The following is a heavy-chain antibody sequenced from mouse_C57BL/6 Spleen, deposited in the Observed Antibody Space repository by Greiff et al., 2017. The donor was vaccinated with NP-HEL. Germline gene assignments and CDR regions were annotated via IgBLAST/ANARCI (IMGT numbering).Heavy chain of an antibody. CDR1: GYTFTGYW. D-gene: IGHD1-1*01. J-gene: IGHJ1*03. V-gene: IGHV1-9*01. Sequence: LMKPGASVKLSCKATGYTFTGYWIEWVKQRPGHGLEWIGEILPGSGSTNYNEKFKGKATFTADTSSNTAYMQLSSLTTEDSAIYYCARRSYYGSSFPYWYFDVWGTGTTVTVSS. CDR2: ILPGSGST. CDR3: ARRSYYGSSFPYWYFDV.